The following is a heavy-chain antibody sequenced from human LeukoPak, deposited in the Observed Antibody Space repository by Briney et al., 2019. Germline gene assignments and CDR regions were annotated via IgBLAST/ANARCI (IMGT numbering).Heavy chain of an antibody. J-gene: IGHJ5*02. D-gene: IGHD3-10*01. V-gene: IGHV3-23*01. CDR3: AKDQSSGSYYLDGNWFDP. Sequence: GGSLILSCAASGFTFSSYAMSWVRQAPGKGLEWVSAISGSGGSTYYADSVKGRFTISRDNSKNTLYLQMNSLRAEDTAVYYCAKDQSSGSYYLDGNWFDPWGQGTLVTVSS. CDR1: GFTFSSYA. CDR2: ISGSGGST.